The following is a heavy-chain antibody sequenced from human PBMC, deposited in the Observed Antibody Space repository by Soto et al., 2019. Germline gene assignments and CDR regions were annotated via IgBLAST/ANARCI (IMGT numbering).Heavy chain of an antibody. CDR3: ARGGAMGVDY. CDR2: IYFDGITT. Sequence: EVRLLESGGGLVQPGGSLRLSCAASGFTFNTHWMHWVRQAPGKGLVWVSRIYFDGITTNYADSVKGRLTVSRDNAKNTVYLHVNTLRDEDTAVYYCARGGAMGVDYWGQGTLVTVSS. J-gene: IGHJ4*02. D-gene: IGHD1-26*01. V-gene: IGHV3-74*02. CDR1: GFTFNTHW.